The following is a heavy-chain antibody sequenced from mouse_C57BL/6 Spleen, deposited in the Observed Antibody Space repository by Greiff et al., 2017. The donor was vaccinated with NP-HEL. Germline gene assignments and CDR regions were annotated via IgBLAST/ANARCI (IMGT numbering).Heavy chain of an antibody. CDR3: ARSESNLVDY. CDR1: GYTFTSYW. Sequence: VQLQQPGAELVRPGSSVKLSCKASGYTFTSYWMDWVKQRPGQGLEWIGNIYPSDSETHYNQKFKDKATLTVDKSSSTAYMQLSSLTSEDSAVYYCARSESNLVDYWGQGTTRTVSS. J-gene: IGHJ2*01. D-gene: IGHD2-5*01. CDR2: IYPSDSET. V-gene: IGHV1-61*01.